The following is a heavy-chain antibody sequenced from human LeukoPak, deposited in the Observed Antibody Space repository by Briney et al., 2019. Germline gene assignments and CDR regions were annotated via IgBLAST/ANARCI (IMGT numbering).Heavy chain of an antibody. Sequence: GGSLRLSCAASGFTFSSYWMTWVRQAPGKGLEWVANIKQDGSEKYYVDSVKGRFTISRDNAKNSLYLQMNSLRAEDTAVYYCARASTQPGYYESDYYYMGVWGKGTTATVSS. V-gene: IGHV3-7*01. CDR3: ARASTQPGYYESDYYYMGV. CDR2: IKQDGSEK. CDR1: GFTFSSYW. D-gene: IGHD3-22*01. J-gene: IGHJ6*03.